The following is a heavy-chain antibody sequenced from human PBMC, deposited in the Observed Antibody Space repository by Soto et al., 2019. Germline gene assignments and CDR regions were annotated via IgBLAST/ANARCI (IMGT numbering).Heavy chain of an antibody. V-gene: IGHV1-2*04. CDR3: ARASYYYDSSGPEVAFDI. Sequence: QVQLVQSGAEVKKPGASVKVSCKASGYTFTGYYMHWVRQAPGQGLEWMGWINPNSGGTNYAQKFQGWVTMTRDTAISTAYMELSRLRSDNTAVYYCARASYYYDSSGPEVAFDIWGQGTMVTVSS. J-gene: IGHJ3*02. CDR1: GYTFTGYY. CDR2: INPNSGGT. D-gene: IGHD3-22*01.